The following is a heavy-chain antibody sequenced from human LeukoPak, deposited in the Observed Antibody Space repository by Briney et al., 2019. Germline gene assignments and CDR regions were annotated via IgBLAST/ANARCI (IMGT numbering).Heavy chain of an antibody. CDR2: ISGSGDNR. V-gene: IGHV3-23*01. Sequence: PGGSLRLSCAASGLTFSSHAMSWVRQAPGKGLEWVSSISGSGDNRNYADSVKGRFTISRDNSKSTLYLEMNSLRAEDTAIYYCAKNPLVSGTIYFDSWGQGTLLTVSS. CDR3: AKNPLVSGTIYFDS. CDR1: GLTFSSHA. D-gene: IGHD6-19*01. J-gene: IGHJ4*02.